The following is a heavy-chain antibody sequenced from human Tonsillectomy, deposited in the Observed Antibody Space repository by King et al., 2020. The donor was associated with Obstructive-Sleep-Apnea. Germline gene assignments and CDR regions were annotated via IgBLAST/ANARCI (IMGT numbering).Heavy chain of an antibody. Sequence: VQLVESGGGVVQPGRSLRRSCAASGFTFSSYAMHWVRQAPGKGLEWVAVISHDGTNKYYADSVKGRFTISRDNSKNTLYLQMNSLRADDTAVYYCARDRFSLGGTDYWGQGILVTVSS. CDR2: ISHDGTNK. V-gene: IGHV3-30*04. CDR3: ARDRFSLGGTDY. CDR1: GFTFSSYA. D-gene: IGHD3-3*01. J-gene: IGHJ4*02.